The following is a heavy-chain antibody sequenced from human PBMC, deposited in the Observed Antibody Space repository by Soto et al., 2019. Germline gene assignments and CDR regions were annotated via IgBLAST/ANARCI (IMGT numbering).Heavy chain of an antibody. CDR2: ISAYNGNT. CDR3: ARCYDILTGPNAFDI. V-gene: IGHV1-18*01. J-gene: IGHJ3*02. D-gene: IGHD3-9*01. Sequence: ASVKVSCKASGYTFTSYGISWVRQAPGQGLEWMGWISAYNGNTNYAQKLQGRVTMTTDTSTSTAYMELRSLRSDYTAVYYCARCYDILTGPNAFDIWGQGTMVTVSS. CDR1: GYTFTSYG.